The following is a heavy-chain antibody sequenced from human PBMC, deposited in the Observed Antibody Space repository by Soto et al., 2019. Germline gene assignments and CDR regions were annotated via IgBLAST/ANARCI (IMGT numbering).Heavy chain of an antibody. V-gene: IGHV4-59*01. J-gene: IGHJ5*02. CDR2: IYYSGST. CDR3: ARVSSGGWYDWFDP. Sequence: SETLSLTCTVSGGSISSYYWSWIRQPPGKGLEWIGYIYYSGSTNYNPSLKSRVTISVDTSKNQFSLKLSSVTAADTAVYYCARVSSGGWYDWFDPWGQGTLVTVSS. D-gene: IGHD6-19*01. CDR1: GGSISSYY.